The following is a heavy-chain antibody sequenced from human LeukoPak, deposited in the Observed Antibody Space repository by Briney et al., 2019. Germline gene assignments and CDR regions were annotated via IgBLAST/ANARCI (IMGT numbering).Heavy chain of an antibody. CDR1: GGTFSSYA. D-gene: IGHD5-18*01. J-gene: IGHJ5*02. CDR3: ARDLDTAMVT. Sequence: SVKVSCKASGGTFSSYAISWVRQAPGQGLEWMGEIIPIFGAANYAQKFQGRVTITTDESTSTAYMELSSLRSEDTAVYYCARDLDTAMVTWGQGTLVTVSS. CDR2: IIPIFGAA. V-gene: IGHV1-69*05.